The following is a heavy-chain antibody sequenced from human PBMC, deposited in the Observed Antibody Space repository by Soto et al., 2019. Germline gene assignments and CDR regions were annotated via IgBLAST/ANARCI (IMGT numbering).Heavy chain of an antibody. CDR2: IKEDGSEK. CDR3: SRDVVVGAKALNY. CDR1: GFTFSTYT. J-gene: IGHJ4*02. V-gene: IGHV3-7*01. D-gene: IGHD2-15*01. Sequence: GGSLRLSCAASGFTFSTYTMTWVRQAPGKGLEWVANIKEDGSEKHYVDSVKGRFTISRDNAKNSLYLQMNSLRVEDTAVYFCSRDVVVGAKALNYWGQGALVTVSS.